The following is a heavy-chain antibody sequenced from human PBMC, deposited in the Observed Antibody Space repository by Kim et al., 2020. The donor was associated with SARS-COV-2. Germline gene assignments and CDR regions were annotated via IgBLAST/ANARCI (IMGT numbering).Heavy chain of an antibody. Sequence: GGSLRLSCAACGFSFSTYEMSWVRQAPGKGLEWVSYISGSGRGIHYADSVKGRFTISRDNAKKSLFLQMNSLRAEDTAVYYCAREVTVTPDAFDIWGQGTLVTVSS. J-gene: IGHJ3*02. CDR3: AREVTVTPDAFDI. D-gene: IGHD2-21*02. CDR1: GFSFSTYE. CDR2: ISGSGRGI. V-gene: IGHV3-48*03.